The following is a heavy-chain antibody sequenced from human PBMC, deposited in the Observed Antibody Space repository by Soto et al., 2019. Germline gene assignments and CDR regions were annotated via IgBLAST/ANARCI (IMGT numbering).Heavy chain of an antibody. CDR3: ARGSGLDY. D-gene: IGHD7-27*01. CDR1: GYPFTSYA. J-gene: IGHJ4*02. Sequence: ASVKVSFKASGYPFTSYAMHWVRQAPGQRLEWMGWINAGNGNTKYSQKLQGRVTITRGTSASTAYMELSSLRSENTAVYYSARGSGLDYWGQGTLVTVSS. V-gene: IGHV1-3*01. CDR2: INAGNGNT.